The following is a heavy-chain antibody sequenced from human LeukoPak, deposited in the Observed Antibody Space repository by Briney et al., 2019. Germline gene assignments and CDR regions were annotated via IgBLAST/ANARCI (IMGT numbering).Heavy chain of an antibody. J-gene: IGHJ4*02. Sequence: GGSLRLSCIVSGFTVSSTLMDWVRQAPGKGLEWVSVIYDDGGTVYADSVKGRFTISRDTSKNMVYLQMNNLRAEDSAVYYCAKDVQGSAGFYLDYWGQGTLVTVSS. CDR2: IYDDGGT. CDR3: AKDVQGSAGFYLDY. V-gene: IGHV3-53*05. D-gene: IGHD3-10*01. CDR1: GFTVSSTL.